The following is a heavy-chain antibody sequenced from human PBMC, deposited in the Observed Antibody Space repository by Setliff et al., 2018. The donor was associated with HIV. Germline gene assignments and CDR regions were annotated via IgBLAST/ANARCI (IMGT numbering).Heavy chain of an antibody. Sequence: PGGSLRLSCAASGFTFSTYWMSWVRRAPGKGLEWVANIKQDGSEKNYMDSVKGRFTISRDNAKNSLYLQMNSLRVEDTAVYYCATDCAVVGGTGSLDSWGQGTLDTVSS. V-gene: IGHV3-7*05. CDR3: ATDCAVVGGTGSLDS. D-gene: IGHD1-26*01. J-gene: IGHJ4*02. CDR2: IKQDGSEK. CDR1: GFTFSTYW.